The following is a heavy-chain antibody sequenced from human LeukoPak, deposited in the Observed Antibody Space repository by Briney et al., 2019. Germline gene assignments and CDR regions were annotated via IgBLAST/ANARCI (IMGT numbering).Heavy chain of an antibody. Sequence: GASVKVSCKASGYTFTSFYMHWVRQAPGQGLEWMGIIDPSGGSTSYAQKFQGRVTMTRDTSTTTVYMELSSLRSEDTAVYYCARDLASSGYYWDWGQGTLVTVSS. CDR1: GYTFTSFY. CDR2: IDPSGGST. V-gene: IGHV1-46*01. J-gene: IGHJ4*02. D-gene: IGHD3-22*01. CDR3: ARDLASSGYYWD.